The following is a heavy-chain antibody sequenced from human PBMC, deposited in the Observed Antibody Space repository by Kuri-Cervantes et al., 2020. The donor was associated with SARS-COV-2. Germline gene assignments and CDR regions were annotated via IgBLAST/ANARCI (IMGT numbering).Heavy chain of an antibody. Sequence: GESLKISCAASGFTFSSYDMNWVRQAPGKGLEWVSYISSSGSTIYYADSVKGRFTISRDNSKNTVYLQMDRKSAEDTARYYCARDGFDLWGQGITVTVSS. CDR2: ISSSGSTI. CDR1: GFTFSSYD. CDR3: ARDGFDL. J-gene: IGHJ4*02. V-gene: IGHV3-48*03.